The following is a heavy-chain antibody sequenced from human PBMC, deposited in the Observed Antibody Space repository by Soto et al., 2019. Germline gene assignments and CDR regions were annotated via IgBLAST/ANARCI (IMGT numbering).Heavy chain of an antibody. J-gene: IGHJ4*02. Sequence: KPSETLSLTCTVSGGSVSSGSYYWSWIRQPPGKGLEWIGYIYYSGSTNYNPSLKSRVTISVDTSKNQFSLKLSSVTAADTAVYYCAGQYSSGWEPTLFDYWGQGTLVTVSS. CDR2: IYYSGST. D-gene: IGHD6-19*01. V-gene: IGHV4-61*01. CDR1: GGSVSSGSYY. CDR3: AGQYSSGWEPTLFDY.